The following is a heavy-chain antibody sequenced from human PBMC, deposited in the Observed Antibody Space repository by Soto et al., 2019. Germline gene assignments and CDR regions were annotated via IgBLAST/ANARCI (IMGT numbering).Heavy chain of an antibody. CDR1: GYTFTGYY. CDR3: ARDFREYSGYEVYYYYYGMDV. CDR2: INPNSGGT. J-gene: IGHJ6*02. Sequence: ASVKVSCKASGYTFTGYYMHWVRQAPGQGLEWMGWINPNSGGTNYAQKFQGWVTMTRDTSISTAYMELSRLRSDDTAVYYCARDFREYSGYEVYYYYYGMDVWGRGTTVTVSS. D-gene: IGHD5-12*01. V-gene: IGHV1-2*04.